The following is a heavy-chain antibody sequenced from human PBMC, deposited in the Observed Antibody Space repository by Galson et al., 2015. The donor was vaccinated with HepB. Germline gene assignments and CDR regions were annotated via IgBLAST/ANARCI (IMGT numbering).Heavy chain of an antibody. J-gene: IGHJ4*02. V-gene: IGHV3-66*02. CDR1: GFTVRTNS. D-gene: IGHD1-26*01. CDR2: FCSGDST. Sequence: SLRLSCAASGFTVRTNSMSWVRQAPGKGLEWVSVFCSGDSTYYADSVKGRFTISRVDSKNTLYLHMNSLRPEDTAVYYCATERSTSGSYYFDNWGQGTLVTVSS. CDR3: ATERSTSGSYYFDN.